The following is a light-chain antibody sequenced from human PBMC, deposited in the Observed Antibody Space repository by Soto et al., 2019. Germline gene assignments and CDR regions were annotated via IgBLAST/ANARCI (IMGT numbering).Light chain of an antibody. J-gene: IGLJ3*02. Sequence: QSVLTQAPSAAGAPGQRGAMSCSGVDSNIGGNAVNLYHHRPGTAPKLLIYTNDQRPSGFPDRVSGSKSGTSASLVISGLQSEDEADYYCASWDDSLNGWVFGGGTKLNVL. V-gene: IGLV1-44*01. CDR1: DSNIGGNA. CDR3: ASWDDSLNGWV. CDR2: TND.